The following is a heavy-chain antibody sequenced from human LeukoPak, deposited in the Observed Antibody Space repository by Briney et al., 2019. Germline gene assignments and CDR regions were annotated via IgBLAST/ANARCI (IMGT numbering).Heavy chain of an antibody. V-gene: IGHV4-4*07. D-gene: IGHD2-2*01. CDR3: ARDCFSSTCYDY. Sequence: PSETLSLTCTVSGGSISSYYWSWIRQPAGKGLEWIGRIYTSGSTNYNPSLKSRVTMSVDTSKNQFSLKLRSVNAADTAVYYCARDCFSSTCYDYWGQGTLVTVSS. J-gene: IGHJ4*02. CDR2: IYTSGST. CDR1: GGSISSYY.